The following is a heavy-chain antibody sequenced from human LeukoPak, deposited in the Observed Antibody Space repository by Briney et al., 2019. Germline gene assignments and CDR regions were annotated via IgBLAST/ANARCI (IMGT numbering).Heavy chain of an antibody. CDR1: GYTFTSYI. Sequence: WASVKVSCKASGYTFTSYIISWVRQAPGQGLEWMGCINAYNGNTDYAQRVQGRVTITTDTSTSTAYMEVRSLRSDDTAVYYCARDRHIAAAVYYYYMDVWGKGTPVTVSS. CDR3: ARDRHIAAAVYYYYMDV. D-gene: IGHD6-13*01. CDR2: INAYNGNT. V-gene: IGHV1-18*01. J-gene: IGHJ6*03.